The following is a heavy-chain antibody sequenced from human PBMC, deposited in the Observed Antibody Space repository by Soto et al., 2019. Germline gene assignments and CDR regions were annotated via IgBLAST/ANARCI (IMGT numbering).Heavy chain of an antibody. J-gene: IGHJ6*02. V-gene: IGHV3-30-3*01. CDR1: GFTFSSYA. CDR2: ISYDGSNK. CDR3: ARYYPTASYCSGGSCYEYGMDV. D-gene: IGHD2-15*01. Sequence: GGSLRLSCAASGFTFSSYAMHWVRQAPGKGLEWVAVISYDGSNKYYADSVKGRFTISRDNSKNTLYLQMNSLRAEDKTVYYSARYYPTASYCSGGSCYEYGMDVWGQGTTVTVSS.